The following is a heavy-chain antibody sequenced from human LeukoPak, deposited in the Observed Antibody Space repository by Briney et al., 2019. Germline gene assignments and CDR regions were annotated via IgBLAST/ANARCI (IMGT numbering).Heavy chain of an antibody. CDR1: GFTFSSYA. CDR3: AKLVGAPGS. Sequence: PGGSLRLSCAASGFTFSSYAMSWVRQGPGKGLEWVSTISGSGGSTYYADSVKGRFTISRDNSKSTLYLQMSSLRAGDAAVYYCAKLVGAPGSWGQGTLVTVSS. D-gene: IGHD1-26*01. CDR2: ISGSGGST. J-gene: IGHJ5*02. V-gene: IGHV3-23*01.